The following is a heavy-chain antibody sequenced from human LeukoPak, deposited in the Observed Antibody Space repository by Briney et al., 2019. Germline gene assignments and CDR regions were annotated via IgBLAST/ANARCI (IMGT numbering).Heavy chain of an antibody. Sequence: GGSLRLSCAASGFTFSSYGVHGVRQAPGKGLEWVAVISYDGSNKYYADSVKGRFPISRDNSKNTLYLQMNSLRAEDTAVYYCAKDEQLAFDYWGEGTLVTVSS. V-gene: IGHV3-30*18. CDR2: ISYDGSNK. D-gene: IGHD6-6*01. CDR3: AKDEQLAFDY. CDR1: GFTFSSYG. J-gene: IGHJ4*02.